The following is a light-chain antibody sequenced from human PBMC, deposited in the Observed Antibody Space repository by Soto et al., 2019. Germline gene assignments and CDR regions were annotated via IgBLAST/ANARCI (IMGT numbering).Light chain of an antibody. V-gene: IGLV1-44*01. CDR1: SSKIGSNT. CDR3: AAWDDSLNGVV. CDR2: GNN. J-gene: IGLJ2*01. Sequence: QAVLTQPPSASGTPGQRVTISCSGSSSKIGSNTVNWYQQLPGTAPKLLTYGNNQRPSGVPDRFSGSKSGTSASLAISGLQSEDEADYYCAAWDDSLNGVVFCGGTKLTVL.